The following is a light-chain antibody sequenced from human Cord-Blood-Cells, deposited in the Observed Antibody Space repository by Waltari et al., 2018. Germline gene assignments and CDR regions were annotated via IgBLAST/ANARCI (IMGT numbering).Light chain of an antibody. V-gene: IGLV2-14*01. CDR1: SSDVGGYNY. J-gene: IGLJ3*02. CDR2: DVS. CDR3: SSYTSSSTWV. Sequence: QSALTQPASVSGSPGQSIPISCTGTSSDVGGYNYVFWYQQHPGKAPKLMIYDVSNRPSGVSNRFSGSKSGNTASLTISGLQAEDEADYYCSSYTSSSTWVFGGGTKLTVL.